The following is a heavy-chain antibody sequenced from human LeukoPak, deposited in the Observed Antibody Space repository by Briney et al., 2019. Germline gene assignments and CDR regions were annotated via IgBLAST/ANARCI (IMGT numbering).Heavy chain of an antibody. J-gene: IGHJ4*02. D-gene: IGHD4-23*01. V-gene: IGHV3-23*01. CDR2: IGDSGSGS. CDR1: GFNFNYFA. Sequence: PGGSLRLSCSASGFNFNYFAMSWIRQARGKRPEWVSTIGDSGSGSSYADSVMGRFTISRDNSKNIVYLQMHSLRVDDSAVYYCSRIKYGGNSGYHFDYWGQGTLVTVSS. CDR3: SRIKYGGNSGYHFDY.